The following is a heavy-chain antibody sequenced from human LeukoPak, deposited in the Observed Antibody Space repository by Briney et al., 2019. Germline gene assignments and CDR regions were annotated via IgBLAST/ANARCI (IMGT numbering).Heavy chain of an antibody. V-gene: IGHV3-23*01. J-gene: IGHJ4*02. Sequence: GGSLRLSCAASGFTFSSYAMSWVHQAPGKGLEWVAAISGSGGSPYYAESVKGRFTISRDNSKNMLHLQMNSLRADDTAVFYCARGSSASYYNSRFDFWGQGTLVSVSS. CDR3: ARGSSASYYNSRFDF. CDR1: GFTFSSYA. CDR2: ISGSGGSP. D-gene: IGHD3-10*01.